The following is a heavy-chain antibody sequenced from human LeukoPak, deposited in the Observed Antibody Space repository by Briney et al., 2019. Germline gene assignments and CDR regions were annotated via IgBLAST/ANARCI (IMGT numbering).Heavy chain of an antibody. Sequence: PGGSLRLSCAASGFTFSSYSMSWVRQAPGKGLEGVSSISSSSSYIYYADSVKGRFTISRDNAKNSLYLQMNSLRAEDTAVYYCARVKTCSSTSCYPHFDYWGQGTLVTVSS. J-gene: IGHJ4*02. CDR3: ARVKTCSSTSCYPHFDY. V-gene: IGHV3-21*01. D-gene: IGHD2-2*01. CDR1: GFTFSSYS. CDR2: ISSSSSYI.